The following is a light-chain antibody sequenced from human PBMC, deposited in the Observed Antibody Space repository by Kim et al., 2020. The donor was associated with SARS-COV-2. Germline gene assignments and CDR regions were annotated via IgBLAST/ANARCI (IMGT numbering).Light chain of an antibody. CDR2: DVS. V-gene: IGLV2-11*01. CDR3: CSYAGSYTWV. Sequence: QSALTQPRPGSGSPGQSVTISCTGTSSDVGGYNYVSWYQQHPGKAPKLMIYDVSKRPSGVPDRFSGSKSGNTASLTISGLQAEDEADYYCCSYAGSYTWVFGGGTQLTVL. CDR1: SSDVGGYNY. J-gene: IGLJ3*02.